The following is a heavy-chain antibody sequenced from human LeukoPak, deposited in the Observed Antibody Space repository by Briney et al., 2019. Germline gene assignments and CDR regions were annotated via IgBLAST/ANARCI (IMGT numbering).Heavy chain of an antibody. J-gene: IGHJ4*02. CDR2: VYYSGST. V-gene: IGHV4-39*07. CDR1: GGSITGSHYY. Sequence: SETLSLTCTVSGGSITGSHYYWGWIRQPPGKGLQWIGSVYYSGSTYYSPSLKSRVTIPMDTSKNQFSLKLSSVTAADTAVYYCAVLPATDTYYYDSIGYYRPGVHWGQGTLVSVSS. D-gene: IGHD3-22*01. CDR3: AVLPATDTYYYDSIGYYRPGVH.